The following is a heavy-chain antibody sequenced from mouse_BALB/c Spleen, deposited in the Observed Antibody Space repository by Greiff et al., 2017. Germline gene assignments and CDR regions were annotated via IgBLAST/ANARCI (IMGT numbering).Heavy chain of an antibody. CDR3: ARSYGSSYRYFDV. CDR1: GYSITSDYA. D-gene: IGHD1-1*01. V-gene: IGHV3-2*02. CDR2: ISYSGST. Sequence: EVQRVESGPGLVKPSQSLSLTCTVTGYSITSDYAWNWIRQFPGNKLEWMGYISYSGSTSYNPSLKSRISITRDTSKNQFFLQLNSVTTEDTATYYCARSYGSSYRYFDVWGAGTTVTVSS. J-gene: IGHJ1*01.